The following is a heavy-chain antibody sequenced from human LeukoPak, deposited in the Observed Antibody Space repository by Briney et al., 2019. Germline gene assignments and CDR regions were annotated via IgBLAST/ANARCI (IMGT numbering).Heavy chain of an antibody. CDR3: ARAEDPHILTGYYSYHYYGMDV. J-gene: IGHJ6*02. D-gene: IGHD3-9*01. Sequence: GGSLRLSCAASGFTFSSYSMNWVRQAPGKGLEWVSSISSSSSYIYYADSVKGRFTISRDNAKNSLYLQMNSLRAEDTAVYYCARAEDPHILTGYYSYHYYGMDVWGQGTTVTVSS. CDR1: GFTFSSYS. CDR2: ISSSSSYI. V-gene: IGHV3-21*01.